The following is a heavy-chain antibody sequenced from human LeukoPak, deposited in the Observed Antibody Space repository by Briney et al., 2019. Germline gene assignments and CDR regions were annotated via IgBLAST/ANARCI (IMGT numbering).Heavy chain of an antibody. CDR3: AGEGYCSGGSCYSSTWFDP. V-gene: IGHV1-18*01. CDR1: GYTFTNFG. D-gene: IGHD2-15*01. J-gene: IGHJ5*02. CDR2: ISAYNGNT. Sequence: ASVKVSCKASGYTFTNFGISWVRQAPGQGLEWMGWISAYNGNTNYAQKLQGRVTMTTDTSMSTAYMELRSLRSDDTAVYYCAGEGYCSGGSCYSSTWFDPWGQGTLVTVSS.